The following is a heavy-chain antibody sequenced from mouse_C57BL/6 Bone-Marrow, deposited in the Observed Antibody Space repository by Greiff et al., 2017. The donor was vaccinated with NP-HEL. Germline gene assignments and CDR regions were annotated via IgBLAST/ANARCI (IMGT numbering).Heavy chain of an antibody. CDR2: IYWDDDK. CDR1: GFSLSTSGMG. CDR3: ARRALLLRYWYFDV. D-gene: IGHD1-1*01. V-gene: IGHV8-12*01. J-gene: IGHJ1*03. Sequence: QVTLKESGPGILQSSQTLSLTCSFSGFSLSTSGMGVSWIRQPSGKGLEWLAHIYWDDDKRYNPSMKSRLTISKETSRNPVFLKITSVDTADTATSDGARRALLLRYWYFDVWGTGTTVTVSS.